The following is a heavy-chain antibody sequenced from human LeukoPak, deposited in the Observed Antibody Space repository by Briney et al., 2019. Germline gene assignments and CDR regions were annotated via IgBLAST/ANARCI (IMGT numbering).Heavy chain of an antibody. Sequence: ASVKVSCKASGYTFTSYDINWVRQATGQGLEWMGWMNPNSGNTGYAQKFQGRVTMTRNTSISTAYMELSSLRSEDTAVYYCARDQGWELLMGGSYYFDYWGQGTLVTVSS. CDR1: GYTFTSYD. D-gene: IGHD1-26*01. J-gene: IGHJ4*02. CDR3: ARDQGWELLMGGSYYFDY. CDR2: MNPNSGNT. V-gene: IGHV1-8*01.